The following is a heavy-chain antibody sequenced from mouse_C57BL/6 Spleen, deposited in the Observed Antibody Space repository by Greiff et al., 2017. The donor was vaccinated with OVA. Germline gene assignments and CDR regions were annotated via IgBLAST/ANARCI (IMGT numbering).Heavy chain of an antibody. CDR3: ARDHYKDYFDY. CDR1: GYSITSGYY. J-gene: IGHJ2*01. V-gene: IGHV3-6*01. Sequence: ESGPGLVKPSQSLSLTCSVTGYSITSGYYWNWIRQFPGNKLEWMGYISYDGSNNYNPSLKNRISITRDTSKNQFFLKLNSVTTEDTATYYCARDHYKDYFDYWGQGTTLTVSS. D-gene: IGHD2-12*01. CDR2: ISYDGSN.